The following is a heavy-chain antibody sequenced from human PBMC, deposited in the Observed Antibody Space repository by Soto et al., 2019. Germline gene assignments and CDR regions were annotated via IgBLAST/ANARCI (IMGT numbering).Heavy chain of an antibody. CDR3: ARSPRSSPYFDY. CDR1: GYTFSNFW. CDR2: IYPGDSET. V-gene: IGHV5-51*01. D-gene: IGHD6-13*01. J-gene: IGHJ4*02. Sequence: LGESLKLCCQCSGYTFSNFWIAWVCQLPGNGLEYMGIIYPGDSETRYSPSFHGKVTISADRSIGTAYLQWSSLEASDSAFHFCARSPRSSPYFDYWGQGALVTVSS.